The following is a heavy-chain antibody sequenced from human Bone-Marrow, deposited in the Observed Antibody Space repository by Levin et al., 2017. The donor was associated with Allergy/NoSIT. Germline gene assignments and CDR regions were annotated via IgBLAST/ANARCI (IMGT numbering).Heavy chain of an antibody. D-gene: IGHD6-13*01. CDR3: VRGRGASSWYPTFDS. Sequence: GASVKVSCKASGYTFTSYDINWVRQATGQGLEWMAWMSPSRNPSRGNTGSAQKFQGRVTMSSNTSISTAYMELSRLTSEDTAVYYCVRGRGASSWYPTFDSWGQGTLVTVSS. CDR2: MSPSRNPSRGNT. V-gene: IGHV1-8*01. CDR1: GYTFTSYD. J-gene: IGHJ4*02.